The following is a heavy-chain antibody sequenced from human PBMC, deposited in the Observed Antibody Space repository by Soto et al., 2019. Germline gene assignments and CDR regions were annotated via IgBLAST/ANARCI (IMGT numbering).Heavy chain of an antibody. Sequence: PSETLSLTCTVSGGSISSYYWSWIRQPPGRGLEWIGYIYYSGSTNYNPSLKSRVTISVDTSKNQFSLKLSSVTAADTALYYFARHRSIAARRSALDYWGQGTLVTVSS. D-gene: IGHD6-6*01. CDR1: GGSISSYY. J-gene: IGHJ4*02. CDR3: ARHRSIAARRSALDY. CDR2: IYYSGST. V-gene: IGHV4-59*08.